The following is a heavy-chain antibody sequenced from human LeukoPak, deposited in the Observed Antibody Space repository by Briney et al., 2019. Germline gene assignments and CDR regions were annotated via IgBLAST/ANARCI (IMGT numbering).Heavy chain of an antibody. CDR2: IYSGGST. Sequence: GGSLRLSCAASGFTVSSNYMSWVRQAPGKGLEWVSVIYSGGSTYYADSVKGRFTISRDNSKNTLYLQMNSLRAEDTAVYYCASTCCGGDCDEVLLDYWGQGTLVTVSS. V-gene: IGHV3-66*01. J-gene: IGHJ4*02. CDR3: ASTCCGGDCDEVLLDY. D-gene: IGHD2-21*02. CDR1: GFTVSSNY.